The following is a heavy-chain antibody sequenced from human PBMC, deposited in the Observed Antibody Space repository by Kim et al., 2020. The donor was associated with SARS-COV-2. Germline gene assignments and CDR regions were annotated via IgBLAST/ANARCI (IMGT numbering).Heavy chain of an antibody. J-gene: IGHJ5*02. V-gene: IGHV3-9*01. CDR1: GFTFDDYA. Sequence: GGSLRLSCAASGFTFDDYAMHWVRQAPGKGLEWVSGISWNSGSIGYADSVKGRFTISRDNAKNSLYLQMNSLRAEDTALYYCAKEQLGYCSGGSCENWFDPWGQGTLVTVSS. CDR2: ISWNSGSI. D-gene: IGHD2-15*01. CDR3: AKEQLGYCSGGSCENWFDP.